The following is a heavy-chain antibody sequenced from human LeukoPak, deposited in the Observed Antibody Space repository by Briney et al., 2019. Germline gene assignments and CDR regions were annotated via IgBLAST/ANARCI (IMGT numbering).Heavy chain of an antibody. CDR2: IPYDGSDK. CDR3: AAMTSVTTGDY. V-gene: IGHV3-30*02. D-gene: IGHD4-11*01. J-gene: IGHJ4*02. CDR1: GFPFSSYG. Sequence: GGSLRLSWAASGFPFSSYGMHWVRQAPGKGLGWVAFIPYDGSDKFYADSVKGRFTISRDNSKNTLYLQMNSLRAEDTAVYYCAAMTSVTTGDYWGQGTLVTVSS.